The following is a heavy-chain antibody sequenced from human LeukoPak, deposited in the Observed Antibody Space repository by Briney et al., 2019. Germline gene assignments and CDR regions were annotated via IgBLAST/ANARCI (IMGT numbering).Heavy chain of an antibody. CDR2: IYYTGNT. D-gene: IGHD1-26*01. Sequence: SETLSLTCTVSGGSISSYYWSWIRQPPGKGLEWIGYIYYTGNTNYNPSLKSRVTISVVTSKNQFSLKLTSVTAADTAVYFCARGYSATYGRFDPWGQGTLVTVSS. J-gene: IGHJ5*02. CDR3: ARGYSATYGRFDP. V-gene: IGHV4-59*01. CDR1: GGSISSYY.